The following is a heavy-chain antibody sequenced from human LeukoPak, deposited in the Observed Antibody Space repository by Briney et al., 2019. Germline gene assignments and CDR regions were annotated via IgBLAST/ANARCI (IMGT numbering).Heavy chain of an antibody. CDR3: ARGSHWDPRSAFDV. J-gene: IGHJ3*01. CDR2: INSEGSST. Sequence: PGGSLSLSCAASGFTFSSHWMHWVRQTPGGLVWVSHINSEGSSTTYADSVKGRFTISRDNAKNTLYLQMNSLRAEDTAVYYCARGSHWDPRSAFDVWGQGTMLTVSS. V-gene: IGHV3-74*01. CDR1: GFTFSSHW. D-gene: IGHD7-27*01.